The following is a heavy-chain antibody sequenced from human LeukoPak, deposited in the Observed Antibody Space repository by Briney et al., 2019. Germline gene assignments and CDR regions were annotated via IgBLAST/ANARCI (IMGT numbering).Heavy chain of an antibody. J-gene: IGHJ3*02. D-gene: IGHD2-15*01. Sequence: GGSLRLSCAASGFTFSSYEMNWVRQAPGKGLEWVAHIKQDGSEKYYVDSVKGRFTISRDNAKNSLYLQMNSLRAEDTAVYYCARYSDIVVVVAATRGAFDIWGQGTMVTASS. CDR1: GFTFSSYE. CDR3: ARYSDIVVVVAATRGAFDI. CDR2: IKQDGSEK. V-gene: IGHV3-7*01.